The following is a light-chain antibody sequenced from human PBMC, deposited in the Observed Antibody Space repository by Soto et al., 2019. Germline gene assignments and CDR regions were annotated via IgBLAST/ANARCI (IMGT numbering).Light chain of an antibody. Sequence: DIVLTQSPGTLSLSPGERATLSCRASQSVSSNYLAWYQQKPGQAPRLLIHGASTRATGVPDRFSGSGSGTDFALTISSLEPEDLAVYHCQQYGSLSWTFGQGTKVEIK. J-gene: IGKJ1*01. CDR1: QSVSSNY. CDR3: QQYGSLSWT. CDR2: GAS. V-gene: IGKV3-20*01.